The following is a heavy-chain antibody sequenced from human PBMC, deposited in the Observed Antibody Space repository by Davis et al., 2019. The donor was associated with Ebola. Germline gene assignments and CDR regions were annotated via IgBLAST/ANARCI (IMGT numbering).Heavy chain of an antibody. CDR3: ARDLRYDILTGYYPNWFDP. CDR1: GGSISSYY. J-gene: IGHJ5*02. Sequence: SETLSLTCTVSGGSISSYYWSWIRQPPGKGLEWIGSIYYSGSTYYNPSLKSRVTISVDTSKNQFSLKLSSVTAADTAVYYCARDLRYDILTGYYPNWFDPWGQGTLVTVSS. V-gene: IGHV4-39*07. CDR2: IYYSGST. D-gene: IGHD3-9*01.